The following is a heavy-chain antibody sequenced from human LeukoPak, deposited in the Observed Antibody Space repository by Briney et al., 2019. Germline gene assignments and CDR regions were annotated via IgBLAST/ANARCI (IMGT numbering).Heavy chain of an antibody. J-gene: IGHJ3*02. V-gene: IGHV4-59*01. CDR1: VRSISSYY. CDR3: ARDGGIGDIVVVPAALDAFDI. CDR2: IYYSGST. Sequence: SETLSLTCTVSVRSISSYYWSWIRQPPGKGLEWIGYIYYSGSTNYSPSLKSRVTISVDTSKQQFSLKLSSVTAADTAVYYCARDGGIGDIVVVPAALDAFDIWGQGTMVTVFS. D-gene: IGHD2-2*01.